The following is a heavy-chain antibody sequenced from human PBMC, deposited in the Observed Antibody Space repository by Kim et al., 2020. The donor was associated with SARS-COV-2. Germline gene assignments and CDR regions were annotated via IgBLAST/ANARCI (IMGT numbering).Heavy chain of an antibody. CDR3: ARGPRRDRGGATKPGYCSSTSCPGYYYGMDV. Sequence: SETLSLTCAVYGGSFSGYYWSWIRQPPGKGLERIGEINHSGSTNYNPSLKSRVTISVDTSKNQFSLKLSSVTAADTTVYYCARGPRRDRGGATKPGYCSSTSCPGYYYGMDVWGQGTTVTVSS. CDR2: INHSGST. J-gene: IGHJ6*02. V-gene: IGHV4-34*01. CDR1: GGSFSGYY. D-gene: IGHD2-2*01.